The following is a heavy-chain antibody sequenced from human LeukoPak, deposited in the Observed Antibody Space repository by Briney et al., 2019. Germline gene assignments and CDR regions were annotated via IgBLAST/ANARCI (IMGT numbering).Heavy chain of an antibody. D-gene: IGHD3-3*01. Sequence: PGGSLRLSCAASGFTFDDYAMHWVWQAPGKGLEWVSGISWNSGSIGYADSVKGRFTISRDNAKNSLYLQMNSLRAENTAVYYCAQGRPGYDFGFDYWGQGTLVTVSS. CDR3: AQGRPGYDFGFDY. J-gene: IGHJ4*02. CDR2: ISWNSGSI. V-gene: IGHV3-9*01. CDR1: GFTFDDYA.